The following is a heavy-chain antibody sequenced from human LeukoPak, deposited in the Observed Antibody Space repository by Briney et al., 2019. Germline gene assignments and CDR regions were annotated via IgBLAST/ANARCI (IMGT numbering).Heavy chain of an antibody. D-gene: IGHD2-21*01. CDR2: IYSGGST. V-gene: IGHV3-66*01. CDR3: ARADLFVGYGMDV. Sequence: PGGSLRLSCAASGFTVSSNYMSWVRQAPGKGLEWVSVIYSGGSTYYADSVKGRFTISRDNSKNTLYLQMNSLRAEDTAVYYCARADLFVGYGMDVWGQGTTVTVSS. J-gene: IGHJ6*02. CDR1: GFTVSSNY.